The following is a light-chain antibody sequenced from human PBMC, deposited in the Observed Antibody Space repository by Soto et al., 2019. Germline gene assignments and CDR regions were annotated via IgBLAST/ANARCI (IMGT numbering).Light chain of an antibody. CDR1: QSVSSN. CDR2: GAS. V-gene: IGKV3-15*01. CDR3: QQYNNWPPLT. Sequence: EIVMTQSPDTLSVSPGERATLSCRASQSVSSNLAWYQQRPGQAPRLLIYGASTSAPGIPATFSGSGSGTEFTLTISSLQSEDFAVYYCQQYNNWPPLTFGGGTKVEIK. J-gene: IGKJ4*01.